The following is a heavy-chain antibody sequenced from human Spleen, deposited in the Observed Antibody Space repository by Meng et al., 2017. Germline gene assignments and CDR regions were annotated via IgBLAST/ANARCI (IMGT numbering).Heavy chain of an antibody. D-gene: IGHD2-15*01. CDR3: ASSLALISRGG. V-gene: IGHV3-48*03. CDR1: GFTFSSYE. Sequence: GESLKISCAASGFTFSSYEMNWVRQAPGKGPEWVSYISNSGNRIFYADSVKGRFTVSRDNAKNSVYLQMESLRAEDTGVYYCASSLALISRGGWGQGNLVNGAS. CDR2: ISNSGNRI. J-gene: IGHJ4*02.